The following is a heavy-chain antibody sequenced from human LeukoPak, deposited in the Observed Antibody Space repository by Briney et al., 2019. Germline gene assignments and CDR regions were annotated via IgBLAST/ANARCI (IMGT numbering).Heavy chain of an antibody. CDR1: GGSINSYV. CDR2: IYSGGST. Sequence: PSETLSLTCTVSGGSINSYVWSWIRQPPGKGLKWIGYIYSGGSTTYNPSLKSRITISVDTSKNQFSLKLNSLTAADTAVYYCAGERRGGYRFDFWGQGALVTVSS. V-gene: IGHV4-59*01. CDR3: AGERRGGYRFDF. D-gene: IGHD2-15*01. J-gene: IGHJ4*02.